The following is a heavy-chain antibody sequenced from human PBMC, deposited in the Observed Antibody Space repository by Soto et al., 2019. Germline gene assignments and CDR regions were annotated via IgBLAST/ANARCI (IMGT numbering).Heavy chain of an antibody. CDR1: GFTFSSYS. J-gene: IGHJ3*02. CDR2: ISSSSSCI. D-gene: IGHD3-22*01. V-gene: IGHV3-21*01. CDR3: ARDRDYYDSSGPGAFDI. Sequence: GSLRLSCAASGFTFSSYSMNWVRQAPGKGLEWVSSISSSSSCIYYADSVKGRFTISRDNAKNSLYLHMNSLRAEDTAVYYCARDRDYYDSSGPGAFDIWGQGTMVTVSS.